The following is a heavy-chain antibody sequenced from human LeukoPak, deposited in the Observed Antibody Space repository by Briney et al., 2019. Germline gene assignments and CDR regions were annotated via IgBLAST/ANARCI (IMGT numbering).Heavy chain of an antibody. Sequence: SETLSLTCAVYGVSFRGYYWSWIRQPPGKGLDWIGEINHSGSTNYNPSLKSRVTISVDTSKNKFSLKLSSVTAADTAVYYCARSGFRPQYYYYYYMDVWGKGTTVTVSS. J-gene: IGHJ6*03. CDR2: INHSGST. D-gene: IGHD3-22*01. CDR1: GVSFRGYY. CDR3: ARSGFRPQYYYYYYMDV. V-gene: IGHV4-34*01.